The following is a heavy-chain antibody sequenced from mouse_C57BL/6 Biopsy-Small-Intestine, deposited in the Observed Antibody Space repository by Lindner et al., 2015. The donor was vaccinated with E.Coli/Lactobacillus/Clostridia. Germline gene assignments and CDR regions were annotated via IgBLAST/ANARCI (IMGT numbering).Heavy chain of an antibody. Sequence: VQLQESGAELVRPGASVKLSCTASGFNIKDDYMHWVKQRPEQGLEWIGWIDPENGDTEYASKFQGKATITADTSSNTAYLQLSSLTSEDTAVYYCTTLYYSNYEYFDVWGTGTTVTVSS. J-gene: IGHJ1*03. CDR1: GFNIKDDY. V-gene: IGHV14-4*01. CDR2: IDPENGDT. CDR3: TTLYYSNYEYFDV. D-gene: IGHD2-5*01.